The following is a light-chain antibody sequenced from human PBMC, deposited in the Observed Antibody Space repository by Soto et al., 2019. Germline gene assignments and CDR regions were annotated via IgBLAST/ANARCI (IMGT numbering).Light chain of an antibody. Sequence: DIQMTQSPSSLAASVGDRVTITCRASPGISNYLAWFQQKPGKVPKLLIYAASTLQSGVPSRFSGSGSGTDFTLPISSLQPEDVATYYCQKYNSAPQTFGQGTKVEIK. CDR1: PGISNY. CDR2: AAS. J-gene: IGKJ1*01. V-gene: IGKV1-27*01. CDR3: QKYNSAPQT.